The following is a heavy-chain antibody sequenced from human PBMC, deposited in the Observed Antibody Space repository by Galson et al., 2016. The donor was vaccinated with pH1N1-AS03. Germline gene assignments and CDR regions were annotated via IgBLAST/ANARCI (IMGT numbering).Heavy chain of an antibody. Sequence: TLSLTCTVSGGSISSGNYFWNWIRQHPGKGLEWIGLIYDSGNTFYNPSLKSRVSISVDTSKNQFSLKLKSVTAADTAVYYCASVSLAYCSSTSCFRFDPWGQGTLVTVSS. V-gene: IGHV4-31*03. J-gene: IGHJ5*02. CDR2: IYDSGNT. CDR1: GGSISSGNYF. D-gene: IGHD2-2*01. CDR3: ASVSLAYCSSTSCFRFDP.